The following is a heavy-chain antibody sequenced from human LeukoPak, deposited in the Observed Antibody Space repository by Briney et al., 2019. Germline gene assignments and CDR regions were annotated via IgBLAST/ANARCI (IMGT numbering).Heavy chain of an antibody. CDR3: ARAGYCSSTSCYMEFDY. Sequence: ASVKVSCKASGYTFTSYAMHWVRQAPGQRLEWMGWINAGNGNTKYSQEFQGRVTITRDTSASTAYMELSSLRSEDMAVYYCARAGYCSSTSCYMEFDYWGQGTLVTVSS. D-gene: IGHD2-2*01. CDR2: INAGNGNT. J-gene: IGHJ4*02. V-gene: IGHV1-3*03. CDR1: GYTFTSYA.